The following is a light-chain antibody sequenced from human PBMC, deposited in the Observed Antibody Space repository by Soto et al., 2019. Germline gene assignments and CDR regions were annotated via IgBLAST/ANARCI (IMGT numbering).Light chain of an antibody. CDR3: QQRSNWPSIT. V-gene: IGKV3-11*01. Sequence: EIVLTQSPATLSLSPGERATLSCRASQSVSIYLAWYQQRPGQGPRLLIYDASNRATGIPARFSGSGSGTDFTLTISSLEPEDSAVYYCQQRSNWPSITFGQGTRLEIK. J-gene: IGKJ5*01. CDR2: DAS. CDR1: QSVSIY.